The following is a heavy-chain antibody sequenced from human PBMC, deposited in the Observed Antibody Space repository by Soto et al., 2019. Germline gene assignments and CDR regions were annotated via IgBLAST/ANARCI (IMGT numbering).Heavy chain of an antibody. CDR1: GFTFSSYA. V-gene: IGHV3-30-3*01. Sequence: QVQLVESGGGVVQPGRSLRLSCAASGFTFSSYAMHWVRQAPGKGLEWVAVISYDGSNKYYADSVKGRFTISRDNSENTLYLQMNSLRAEDTAVYYCARDTYYYDSSGYVDYWGQGTLVTVSS. D-gene: IGHD3-22*01. CDR2: ISYDGSNK. J-gene: IGHJ4*02. CDR3: ARDTYYYDSSGYVDY.